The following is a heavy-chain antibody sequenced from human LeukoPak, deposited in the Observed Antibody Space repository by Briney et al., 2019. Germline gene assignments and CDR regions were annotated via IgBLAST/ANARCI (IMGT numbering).Heavy chain of an antibody. J-gene: IGHJ4*02. CDR3: ARDSRITIFGVVIFSSYYFDY. V-gene: IGHV1-18*01. CDR2: VSAYNGNT. D-gene: IGHD3-3*01. CDR1: GYTFITYG. Sequence: GASVKVSCKASGYTFITYGISWVRQAPGQGLEWMGWVSAYNGNTNYAQKLQGRVTMTTDTSTSTAYMELRSLRSDDTAVYYCARDSRITIFGVVIFSSYYFDYWGQGTLVTVSS.